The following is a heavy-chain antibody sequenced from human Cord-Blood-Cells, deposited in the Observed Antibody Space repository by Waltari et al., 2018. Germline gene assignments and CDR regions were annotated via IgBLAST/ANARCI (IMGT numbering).Heavy chain of an antibody. V-gene: IGHV4-34*01. J-gene: IGHJ4*02. Sequence: QVQLQQWGAGLLKPSETLSLTCAVYGGSFSGYYWIWIRQPPGKGLEWIGEINHSGSTNYNPSLKSRVTISVDTSKNQFSLKLSSVTAADTAVYYCARADHSNYFDYWGQGTLVTVSS. D-gene: IGHD4-4*01. CDR3: ARADHSNYFDY. CDR1: GGSFSGYY. CDR2: INHSGST.